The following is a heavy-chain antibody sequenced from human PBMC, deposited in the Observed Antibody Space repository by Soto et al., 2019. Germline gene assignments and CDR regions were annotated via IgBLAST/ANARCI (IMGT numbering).Heavy chain of an antibody. J-gene: IGHJ4*02. CDR3: ARAPMVLSRSYFDS. V-gene: IGHV4-59*01. Sequence: SETLSLTFTVSGGSIINFYWSWIRQPPGKGLEWIGYISYSGNTNYNPSLKSRVSISVDTSKNQLSLNLTSVTAADTAVYYCARAPMVLSRSYFDSWGQGTPVTVSS. D-gene: IGHD2-8*01. CDR2: ISYSGNT. CDR1: GGSIINFY.